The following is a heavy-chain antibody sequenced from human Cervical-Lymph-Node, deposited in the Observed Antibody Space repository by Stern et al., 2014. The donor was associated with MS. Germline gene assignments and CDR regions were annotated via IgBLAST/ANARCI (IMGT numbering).Heavy chain of an antibody. Sequence: VQLVQSGAEVKKPGASVKVSCKASGYTFTSYYMHWVRQAPGQGLEWTGIINPSGGSTSYAQKFQGRVTMTRDPSTSTVYMELSSLRSEDTAVYYCASTLRGPHPFDPWGQGTLVTVSS. CDR3: ASTLRGPHPFDP. CDR1: GYTFTSYY. D-gene: IGHD3-10*01. CDR2: INPSGGST. V-gene: IGHV1-46*01. J-gene: IGHJ5*02.